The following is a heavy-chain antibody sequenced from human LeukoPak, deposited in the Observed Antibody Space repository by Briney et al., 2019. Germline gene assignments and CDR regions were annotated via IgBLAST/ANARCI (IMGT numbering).Heavy chain of an antibody. CDR3: GIAAAGYYFDY. J-gene: IGHJ4*02. V-gene: IGHV3-11*01. CDR2: ISSSGSTI. D-gene: IGHD6-13*01. CDR1: GFTFSDYY. Sequence: GGSLRLSCAASGFTFSDYYMSWIRRAPGKGLEWVSYISSSGSTIYYADSVKGRFTISRDNAKNSLYLQMNSLRAEDTAVYYCGIAAAGYYFDYWGQGTLVTVSS.